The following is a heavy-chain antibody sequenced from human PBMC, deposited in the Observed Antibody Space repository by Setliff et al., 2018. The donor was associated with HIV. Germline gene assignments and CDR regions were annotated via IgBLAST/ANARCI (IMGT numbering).Heavy chain of an antibody. Sequence: GASVKVSCKASGYTFTDYAIHWLRQAPGQRPECMGWVDTARGQPTYSKNFQGRVTFSADRATNTVYLELTNLKSQDAAVYFCARDGPPFTVTMLDSWGQGTLVTVPQ. CDR1: GYTFTDYA. CDR3: ARDGPPFTVTMLDS. CDR2: VDTARGQP. V-gene: IGHV1-3*04. D-gene: IGHD4-17*01. J-gene: IGHJ4*02.